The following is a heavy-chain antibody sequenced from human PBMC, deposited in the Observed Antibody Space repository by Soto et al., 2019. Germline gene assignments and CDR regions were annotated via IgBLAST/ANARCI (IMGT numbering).Heavy chain of an antibody. Sequence: QLQLQESGPGLVKPSETLSLTCTVSGGSINSNTYYWGWIRQPPGKGLEYIGIVYYTGSTYYSPSLKSRVTISVDTSKNQFSLKLSSVPAADTAVYYCARRGGSGYGFGYFDYWGQGTLVTVSS. V-gene: IGHV4-39*01. J-gene: IGHJ4*02. CDR1: GGSINSNTYY. D-gene: IGHD3-22*01. CDR3: ARRGGSGYGFGYFDY. CDR2: VYYTGST.